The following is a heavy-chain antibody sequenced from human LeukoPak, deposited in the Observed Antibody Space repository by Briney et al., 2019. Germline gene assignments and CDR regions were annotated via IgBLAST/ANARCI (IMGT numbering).Heavy chain of an antibody. CDR2: INHNEST. CDR1: GGSFSGYH. Sequence: SETLSLTCAVYGGSFSGYHWSWIRQPPGKGLEWIGEINHNESTNYNPSLKSRVTISVDTSKNQFSLKLSSVTAADTAVYYCARETPYYFDYWGQGTLVTVSS. V-gene: IGHV4-34*01. CDR3: ARETPYYFDY. J-gene: IGHJ4*02.